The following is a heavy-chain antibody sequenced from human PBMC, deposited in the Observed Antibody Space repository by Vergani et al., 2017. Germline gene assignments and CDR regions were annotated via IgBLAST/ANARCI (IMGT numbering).Heavy chain of an antibody. V-gene: IGHV4-59*01. Sequence: QVQLQESGPGLVKPSETLSLTCTVSGGSISSYYWSWIRQPPGKGLEWIGYIYYSGSTNYNPSLKSRVTISVDTSKNQFSRKLSSVTAADTAVYYCARDHAGYDILTGYYDIYWYFDLWGRGTLVTVSS. CDR2: IYYSGST. CDR3: ARDHAGYDILTGYYDIYWYFDL. D-gene: IGHD3-9*01. CDR1: GGSISSYY. J-gene: IGHJ2*01.